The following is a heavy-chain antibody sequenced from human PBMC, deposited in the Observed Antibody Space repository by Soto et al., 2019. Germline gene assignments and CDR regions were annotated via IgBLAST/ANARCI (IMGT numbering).Heavy chain of an antibody. V-gene: IGHV3-9*01. Sequence: PGGSLRLSFAASGFTFDDYAMHWVRQAPGKGLEWVSCISWNSGSIGYADSVKVRFTISIDNAKNSLYLQMNSLRAEDTALYYCAKDIMYSGDNSYFHXWGQVALVTVSX. J-gene: IGHJ4*02. CDR3: AKDIMYSGDNSYFHX. CDR2: ISWNSGSI. CDR1: GFTFDDYA. D-gene: IGHD7-27*01.